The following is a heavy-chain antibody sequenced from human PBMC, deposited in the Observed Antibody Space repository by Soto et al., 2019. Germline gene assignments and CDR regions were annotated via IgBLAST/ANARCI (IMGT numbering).Heavy chain of an antibody. Sequence: EVQLVESGGGLVQPGGSLRLSCAASGFTFSVYWMHWVRQAPGKGLVWVSRIDSDGSTTSYADSVKGRFTISRDNAKCTLYLPMTSLGAEDKAVYYCASPRYCNYGPGVDISGQGTTVTVSS. CDR1: GFTFSVYW. CDR3: ASPRYCNYGPGVDI. D-gene: IGHD4-4*01. J-gene: IGHJ6*01. CDR2: IDSDGSTT. V-gene: IGHV3-74*01.